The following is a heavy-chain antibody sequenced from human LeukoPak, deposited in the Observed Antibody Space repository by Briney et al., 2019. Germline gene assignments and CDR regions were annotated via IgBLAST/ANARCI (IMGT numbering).Heavy chain of an antibody. Sequence: GSLRLSCAASGFTFNNNAMSWVRQAPGMGLEWLSYVSGSGGATYYAASVKGRFPIPRDNSKNTVYLQMGSLRAADTAVYYCAKNRGGTYKYYMDVWGNGTTVTVSS. D-gene: IGHD1-1*01. CDR1: GFTFNNNA. V-gene: IGHV3-23*01. CDR2: VSGSGGAT. CDR3: AKNRGGTYKYYMDV. J-gene: IGHJ6*03.